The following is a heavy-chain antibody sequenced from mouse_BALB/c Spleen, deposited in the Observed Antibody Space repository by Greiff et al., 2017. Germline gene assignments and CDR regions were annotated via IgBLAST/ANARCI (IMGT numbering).Heavy chain of an antibody. D-gene: IGHD2-4*01. CDR3: ARRGITTGDY. Sequence: QVQLKQSGAELVRPGSSVKISCKASGYAFSSYWMNWVKQRPGQGLEWIGQIYPGDGDTNYNGKFKGKATLTADKSSSTAYMQLSSLTSEDSAVYFCARRGITTGDYWGQGTTLTVSS. V-gene: IGHV1-80*01. CDR1: GYAFSSYW. J-gene: IGHJ2*01. CDR2: IYPGDGDT.